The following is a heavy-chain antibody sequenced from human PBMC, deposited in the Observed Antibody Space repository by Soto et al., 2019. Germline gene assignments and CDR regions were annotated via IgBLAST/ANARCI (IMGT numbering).Heavy chain of an antibody. V-gene: IGHV3-33*01. J-gene: IGHJ6*02. CDR1: GFTFSSYG. CDR2: IWYDGSNK. D-gene: IGHD3-10*01. Sequence: GGSLRLSCAASGFTFSSYGMHWVRQAPGKGLEWVAVIWYDGSNKYYVDSVKGRFTISRDNSKNTLYLQMNSLRAEDTAVYYCARGALYYYGSGSYLRRYYYGMDVWGQGTTVTVSS. CDR3: ARGALYYYGSGSYLRRYYYGMDV.